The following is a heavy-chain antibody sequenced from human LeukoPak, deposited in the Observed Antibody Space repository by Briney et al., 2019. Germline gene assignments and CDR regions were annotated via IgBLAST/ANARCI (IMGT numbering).Heavy chain of an antibody. CDR1: GGTFSSYA. CDR2: FNPNSGGT. Sequence: ASVKVSCQASGGTFSSYAISWVRQTPGQGLEWMRWFNPNSGGTNYAQKFQGRVTMTRDTSISTAYMELSRLRSDDTAVYYCARADDFSSGSPCWFDPWRQGTLVTVSS. D-gene: IGHD3-3*01. V-gene: IGHV1-2*02. J-gene: IGHJ5*02. CDR3: ARADDFSSGSPCWFDP.